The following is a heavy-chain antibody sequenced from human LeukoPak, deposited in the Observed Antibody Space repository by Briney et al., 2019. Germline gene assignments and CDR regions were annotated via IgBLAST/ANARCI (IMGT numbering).Heavy chain of an antibody. CDR3: VTDVPYPAPQIDY. Sequence: KPGGSLRLSCVASGFTFSSYAMTWVRQASGKGLEWVGRVKSKADGGTTEYAAPVKGRFTISRDDSKNTLDLQMNSLKTEDTAMYYCVTDVPYPAPQIDYWGQGTLVTVSS. V-gene: IGHV3-15*01. D-gene: IGHD2-2*01. CDR2: VKSKADGGTT. CDR1: GFTFSSYA. J-gene: IGHJ4*02.